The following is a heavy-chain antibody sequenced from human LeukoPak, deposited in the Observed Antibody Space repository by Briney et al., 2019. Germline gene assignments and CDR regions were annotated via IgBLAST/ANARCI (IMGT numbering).Heavy chain of an antibody. CDR1: GFTFSSYA. CDR2: ISGGGGTT. CDR3: ANGRSRSSSGWYNYYDMDV. V-gene: IGHV3-23*01. Sequence: RSGGSLRLSCAAPGFTFSSYAMNWVRQAPGKGLEWVSAISGGGGTTYYADSVKGRFTISRDNSKNTLYLQMNSLRAEDTALYYCANGRSRSSSGWYNYYDMDVWGQGTTVTVSS. J-gene: IGHJ6*02. D-gene: IGHD6-19*01.